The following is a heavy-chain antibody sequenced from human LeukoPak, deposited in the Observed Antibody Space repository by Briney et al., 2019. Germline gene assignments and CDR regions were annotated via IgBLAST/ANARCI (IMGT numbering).Heavy chain of an antibody. CDR1: GGTFSSYT. V-gene: IGHV1-69*04. CDR2: IIPILGIA. CDR3: AREGRGSGFEYFQH. J-gene: IGHJ1*01. D-gene: IGHD6-19*01. Sequence: SVKVSCKASGGTFSSYTISWVRQAPGQGLEWMGRIIPILGIANYAQKFQGRVTITADKSTSTAYMELSSLRSEDTAVYYCAREGRGSGFEYFQHWGQGTLVTVSS.